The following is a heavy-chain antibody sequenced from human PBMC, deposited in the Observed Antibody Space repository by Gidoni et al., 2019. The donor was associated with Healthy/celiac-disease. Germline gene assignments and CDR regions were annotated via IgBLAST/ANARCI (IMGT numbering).Heavy chain of an antibody. J-gene: IGHJ4*02. Sequence: QVQLVQSGAEVKKPGSSVHVSCHASGGTFSSYAIIWVRQAPGQGLEWMGGIIPIFGTANYAQKFQGRVTITADESTSTAYMELSSLRSEDTAVYYCARGYGGGRYCSSTSCYGPGFDYWGQGTLVTVSS. CDR2: IIPIFGTA. CDR1: GGTFSSYA. V-gene: IGHV1-69*01. CDR3: ARGYGGGRYCSSTSCYGPGFDY. D-gene: IGHD2-2*01.